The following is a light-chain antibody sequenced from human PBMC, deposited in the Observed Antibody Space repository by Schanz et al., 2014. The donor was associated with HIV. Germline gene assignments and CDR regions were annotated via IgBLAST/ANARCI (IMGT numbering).Light chain of an antibody. CDR3: NSYTSKNTPI. CDR1: SSDVGGFNY. J-gene: IGLJ2*01. V-gene: IGLV2-14*03. CDR2: DVN. Sequence: QSALTQPSSVSGAPGQSITISCTGTSSDVGGFNYAPLYPTHPGKAPKLMIYDVNNRPSGVSNRFSGSKSGNTASLTISGLQAEDEADYYCNSYTSKNTPIFGGGTKLTVL.